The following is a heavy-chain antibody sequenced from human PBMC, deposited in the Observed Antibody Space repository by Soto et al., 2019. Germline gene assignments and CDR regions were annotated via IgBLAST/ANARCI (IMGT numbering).Heavy chain of an antibody. Sequence: GGSLRLSCAASGFTVSSNYMSWVRQAPGKGLEWVSVIYSGGTTYYADSVKGRFTISRDNSKNTLYLQMNSLRAEDTAVYYCARAFYSSGYYYGYFDLGGRGTLVPVSS. D-gene: IGHD3-22*01. CDR3: ARAFYSSGYYYGYFDL. CDR2: IYSGGTT. J-gene: IGHJ2*01. V-gene: IGHV3-66*01. CDR1: GFTVSSNY.